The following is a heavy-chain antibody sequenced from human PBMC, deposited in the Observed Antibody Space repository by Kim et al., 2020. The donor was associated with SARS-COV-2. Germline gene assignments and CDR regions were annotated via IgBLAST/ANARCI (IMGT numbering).Heavy chain of an antibody. Sequence: GGSLRLSCAASGFTFSDYYMSWIHQAPGKGLEWVSYISSSGSTIYYADSVKGRFTISRDNAKNSLYLQMNSLRAEDTAVYYCARGPRIAAHRRPEWYYYYGMDVWGQGTTVTVSS. CDR3: ARGPRIAAHRRPEWYYYYGMDV. CDR1: GFTFSDYY. D-gene: IGHD6-6*01. V-gene: IGHV3-11*01. CDR2: ISSSGSTI. J-gene: IGHJ6*02.